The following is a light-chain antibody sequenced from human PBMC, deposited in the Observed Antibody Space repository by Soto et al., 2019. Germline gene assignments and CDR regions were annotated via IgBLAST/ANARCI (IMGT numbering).Light chain of an antibody. Sequence: DIQMTQSPSSLSASVGDRVTITCRASQSISSYLNWYQQKPGKAPKLLIYAASSLQRGVPSRFSGSGSGTDFTLTISSLQLEDFATYYCQQSYSTPWTFGQGTKVELK. CDR1: QSISSY. J-gene: IGKJ1*01. V-gene: IGKV1-39*01. CDR2: AAS. CDR3: QQSYSTPWT.